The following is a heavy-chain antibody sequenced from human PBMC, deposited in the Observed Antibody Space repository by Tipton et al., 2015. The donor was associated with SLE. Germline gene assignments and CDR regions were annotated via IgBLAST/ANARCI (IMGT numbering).Heavy chain of an antibody. V-gene: IGHV4-30-4*01. CDR2: IFYSGST. Sequence: TLSLTCTVSGGSISSGDYYWSWIRQPPGKGLEWIGYIFYSGSTYYNPSLKSRVTISVDTSKSQFSLQLTPVTAADTAVYYCTRGQDEYKGGNYWGPGTLVTVSS. CDR3: TRGQDEYKGGNY. J-gene: IGHJ4*02. D-gene: IGHD5-24*01. CDR1: GGSISSGDYY.